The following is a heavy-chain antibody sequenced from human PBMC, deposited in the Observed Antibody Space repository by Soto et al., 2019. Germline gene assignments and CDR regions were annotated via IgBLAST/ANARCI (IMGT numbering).Heavy chain of an antibody. CDR2: IWYDGSNK. D-gene: IGHD6-6*01. Sequence: GGSLRLSCAASGFTFSSYGMHWVRQAPGKGLGWVAVIWYDGSNKYYADSVKGRFTISRDNSKNTLYLQMNSLRAEDTAVYYCASSPGGIAARPDYFDYWGQGTLVTVS. V-gene: IGHV3-33*01. CDR3: ASSPGGIAARPDYFDY. J-gene: IGHJ4*02. CDR1: GFTFSSYG.